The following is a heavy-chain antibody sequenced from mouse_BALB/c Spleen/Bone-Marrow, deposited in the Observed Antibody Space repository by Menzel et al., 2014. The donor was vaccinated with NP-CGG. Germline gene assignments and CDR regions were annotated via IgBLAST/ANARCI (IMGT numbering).Heavy chain of an antibody. CDR2: TDPGNGNT. Sequence: EVQLQQSGAELVRPGALVKLSCKASGFNIKDYYMHWVKQRPEQGLEWIGWTDPGNGNTIYDPKFQGKASITADTSSNTAYPQLSSLTSEDTAVYYCTRTYSFDYWGQGTTLTVSS. CDR1: GFNIKDYY. CDR3: TRTYSFDY. J-gene: IGHJ2*01. V-gene: IGHV14-1*02.